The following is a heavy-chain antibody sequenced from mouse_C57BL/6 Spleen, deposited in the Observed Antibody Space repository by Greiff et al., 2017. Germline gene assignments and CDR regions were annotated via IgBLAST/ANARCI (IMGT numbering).Heavy chain of an antibody. CDR1: GYTFTSYW. CDR2: IDPSDSYT. Sequence: QVQLQQPGAELVMPGASVKLSCKASGYTFTSYWMHWVKQRPGQGLEWIGEIDPSDSYTNYNQKFKGKSTLTVGKSSSTAYMQLSSLTSEDSAVYYCARGDSRYYFDYWGQGTTLTVSS. J-gene: IGHJ2*01. D-gene: IGHD2-12*01. CDR3: ARGDSRYYFDY. V-gene: IGHV1-69*01.